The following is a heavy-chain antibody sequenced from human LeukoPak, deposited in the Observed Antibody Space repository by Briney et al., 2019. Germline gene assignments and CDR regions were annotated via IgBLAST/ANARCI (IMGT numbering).Heavy chain of an antibody. Sequence: GGSLRLSCAASGFTFSSYAMSWVRQAPGKGLEWVSAISGSGGSTYYADSVKGRFTTSRDNSKNTLYLQMNSLRAEDTAVYYCAKDGYDFWSGYYYPFYFDYWGQGTLVTVSS. CDR3: AKDGYDFWSGYYYPFYFDY. CDR2: ISGSGGST. CDR1: GFTFSSYA. D-gene: IGHD3-3*01. J-gene: IGHJ4*02. V-gene: IGHV3-23*01.